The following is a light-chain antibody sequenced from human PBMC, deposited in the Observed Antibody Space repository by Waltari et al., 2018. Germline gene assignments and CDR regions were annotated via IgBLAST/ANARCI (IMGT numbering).Light chain of an antibody. Sequence: CRASQIISIWLAWDHQIPGKAPKLLIYKASSLESGVPSRFGGSGSWTEFALTINSRQPNDCATYDCQQYNIYSWTFGQRSRLGI. CDR3: QQYNIYSWT. CDR1: QIISIW. J-gene: IGKJ1*01. CDR2: KAS. V-gene: IGKV1-5*03.